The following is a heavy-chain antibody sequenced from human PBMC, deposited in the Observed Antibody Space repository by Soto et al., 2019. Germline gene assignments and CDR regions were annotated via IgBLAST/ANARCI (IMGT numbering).Heavy chain of an antibody. CDR2: IYHSGST. CDR3: AREGENGAAYYDFWSGYYYY. CDR1: GYSISSGYY. V-gene: IGHV4-38-2*02. D-gene: IGHD3-3*01. J-gene: IGHJ4*02. Sequence: SETLSLTCTVSGYSISSGYYWGWIRQPPGKGLEWIGSIYHSGSTYYNPSLKSRVTISVDTSKNQFSLKLSSVTAADTAVYYCAREGENGAAYYDFWSGYYYYWGQGTLVTVSS.